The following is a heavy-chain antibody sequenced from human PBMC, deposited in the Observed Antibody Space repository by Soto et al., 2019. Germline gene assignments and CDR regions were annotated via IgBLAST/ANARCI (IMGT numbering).Heavy chain of an antibody. Sequence: GGSLRLSCAASGFTFSSYDMHWVRQATGKGLEWASAIGTAGDTYYPGSVKGRFTISRENAKNSLYLQMNSLRAGDTAVYYCARGSPYGDYVRAFDIWGQGTMVTVSS. CDR1: GFTFSSYD. CDR3: ARGSPYGDYVRAFDI. J-gene: IGHJ3*02. V-gene: IGHV3-13*01. D-gene: IGHD4-17*01. CDR2: IGTAGDT.